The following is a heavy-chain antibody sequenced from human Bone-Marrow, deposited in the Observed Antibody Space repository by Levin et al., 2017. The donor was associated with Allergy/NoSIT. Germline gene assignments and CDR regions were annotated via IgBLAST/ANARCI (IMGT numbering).Heavy chain of an antibody. CDR1: GYTLTAYY. D-gene: IGHD3-10*01. V-gene: IGHV1-2*02. CDR3: ARDQAIYGSGGPDY. J-gene: IGHJ4*02. Sequence: ASVKVSCKASGYTLTAYYIHWVRQAPGQGLEWMGWINPKSGGTKYAQKFQGRVTMTRDTSISTVYMEVSRLKSDDTAVYYCARDQAIYGSGGPDYWGQGTLVTVSA. CDR2: INPKSGGT.